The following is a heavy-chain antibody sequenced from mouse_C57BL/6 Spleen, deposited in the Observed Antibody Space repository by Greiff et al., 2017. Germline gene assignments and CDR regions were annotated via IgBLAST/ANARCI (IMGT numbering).Heavy chain of an antibody. CDR2: ILPGSGST. Sequence: QVQLQQSGAELMKPGASVKLSCKATGYTFTGYWIEWVKQRPGHGLEWIGEILPGSGSTNSNEKFKGKATFTADTSSNTAYMQLSSLTTEDSAIYYCASPITTVVAPYAMDYWGQGTSVTVAS. V-gene: IGHV1-9*01. CDR3: ASPITTVVAPYAMDY. J-gene: IGHJ4*01. D-gene: IGHD1-1*01. CDR1: GYTFTGYW.